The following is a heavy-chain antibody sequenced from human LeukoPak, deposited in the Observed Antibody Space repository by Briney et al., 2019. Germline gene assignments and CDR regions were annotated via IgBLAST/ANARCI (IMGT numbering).Heavy chain of an antibody. J-gene: IGHJ4*02. CDR2: IIPIFGTA. CDR1: GGTFSIYA. V-gene: IGHV1-69*13. Sequence: GASVTVSCTASGGTFSIYAISWVRQAPGQGLEWMGGIIPIFGTANYAQKFQGRVTITADESTSTAYMELSSLRSEDTAVYYCARGPPYYYDSSGYYYFPLDYWGQGTLVTVSS. D-gene: IGHD3-22*01. CDR3: ARGPPYYYDSSGYYYFPLDY.